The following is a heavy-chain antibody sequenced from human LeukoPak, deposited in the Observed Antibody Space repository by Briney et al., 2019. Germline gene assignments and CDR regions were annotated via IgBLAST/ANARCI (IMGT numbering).Heavy chain of an antibody. V-gene: IGHV3-7*01. CDR3: ARPARAAADPYYFDY. CDR1: GFTFSSYW. Sequence: GGSLSLSCAASGFTFSSYWMSWVRQAPGKGLEWVANIKQDGSEKYYVDSVKGLFTISRDNAKTSLYLQMNSLRAEDTAVYYCARPARAAADPYYFDYWGQGTLVTVSS. J-gene: IGHJ4*02. CDR2: IKQDGSEK. D-gene: IGHD6-13*01.